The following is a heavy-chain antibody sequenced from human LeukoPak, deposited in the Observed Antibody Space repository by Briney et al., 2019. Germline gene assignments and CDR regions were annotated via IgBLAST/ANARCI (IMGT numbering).Heavy chain of an antibody. CDR2: INNSGGST. J-gene: IGHJ4*02. CDR3: AKAYSNNIYFDY. D-gene: IGHD4-11*01. V-gene: IGHV3-23*01. CDR1: GFTFTNYP. Sequence: GGSLRLSCAASGFTFTNYPMTWVRQAPGKGLEWVSGINNSGGSTNYAGSVKGRFTISRDNSKNTLFLQMNSLGAEDTAVYYCAKAYSNNIYFDYWGQGTLVTVSS.